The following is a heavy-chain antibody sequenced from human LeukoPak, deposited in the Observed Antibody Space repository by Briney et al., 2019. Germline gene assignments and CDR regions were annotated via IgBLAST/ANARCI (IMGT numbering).Heavy chain of an antibody. CDR2: IYYSRST. D-gene: IGHD5-18*01. CDR3: ARPGYSYGSGMDV. V-gene: IGHV4-59*01. CDR1: GGSISTNY. Sequence: PSETLSLTCTVSGGSISTNYWSWIRQPPGKGLEWIGDIYYSRSTNYNPSLKSRVTISIDTSKNQFSLKLSSVTAADTAVYYCARPGYSYGSGMDVWGQGTTVTVSS. J-gene: IGHJ6*02.